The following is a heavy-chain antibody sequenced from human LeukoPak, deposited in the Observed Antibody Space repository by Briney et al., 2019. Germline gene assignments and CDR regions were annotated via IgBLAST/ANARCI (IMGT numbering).Heavy chain of an antibody. CDR3: ARQGGADTVPPSDY. CDR2: INHSGST. CDR1: GGSFSGYY. D-gene: IGHD4-17*01. J-gene: IGHJ4*02. V-gene: IGHV4-34*01. Sequence: PSETLSLTCAVDGGSFSGYYWSWIRQPPGKGLEWIGEINHSGSTNYNPSLKSRVTISVDTSKNQFSLKLSSVTAADTAVYYCARQGGADTVPPSDYWGQGTLVTVSS.